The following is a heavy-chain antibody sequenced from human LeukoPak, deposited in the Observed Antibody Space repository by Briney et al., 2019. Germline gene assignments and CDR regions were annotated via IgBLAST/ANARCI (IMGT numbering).Heavy chain of an antibody. CDR3: TTARSVGYFDY. J-gene: IGHJ4*02. D-gene: IGHD1-26*01. CDR1: GFTFSNAW. V-gene: IGHV3-15*01. Sequence: PGGSLRPSCAASGFTFSNAWMSWVRQAPGKGLEWVGRIKSKADDGITDYNAPVKGRFTISRDDSKSTLYLQMNSLKTEDTAVYYCTTARSVGYFDYWGQGALVTVSS. CDR2: IKSKADDGIT.